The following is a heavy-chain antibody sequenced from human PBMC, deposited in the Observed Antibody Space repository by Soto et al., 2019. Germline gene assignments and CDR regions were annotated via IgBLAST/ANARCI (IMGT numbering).Heavy chain of an antibody. CDR1: GFTFRNYG. D-gene: IGHD3-22*01. Sequence: GGSLRLSCAASGFTFRNYGMNWVRQAPGKGLEWVSYIGIGSSTTYYADSVKGRFTISRDNAKNSLYLQMNSLRAEDTAVYYCARDQLYYNDISGRPLNAFDVWGQGAMVTVSS. CDR2: IGIGSSTT. V-gene: IGHV3-48*01. J-gene: IGHJ3*01. CDR3: ARDQLYYNDISGRPLNAFDV.